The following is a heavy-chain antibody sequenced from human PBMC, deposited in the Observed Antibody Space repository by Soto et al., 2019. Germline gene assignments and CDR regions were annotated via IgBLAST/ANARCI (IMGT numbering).Heavy chain of an antibody. D-gene: IGHD3-3*01. CDR2: INPSGGST. CDR1: GYTFTSYY. CDR3: ARAGLRFLQWLQEKTFDP. J-gene: IGHJ5*02. Sequence: GASVKVSCKASGYTFTSYYMHWVRQAPGQGLEWMGIINPSGGSTSYAQKFQGRVTMTRDTSTSTVYMELSSLRSEDTAVYYCARAGLRFLQWLQEKTFDPWGQGTLVTVSS. V-gene: IGHV1-46*03.